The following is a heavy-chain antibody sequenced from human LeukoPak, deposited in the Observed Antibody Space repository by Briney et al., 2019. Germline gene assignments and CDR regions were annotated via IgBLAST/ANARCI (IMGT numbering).Heavy chain of an antibody. CDR3: AKKEQWLEYYFDY. CDR1: GFTFSSYA. V-gene: IGHV3-23*01. Sequence: PGGSLRLSCAASGFTFSSYAMSWVRQAPGKGLEWVSAISGSGGSTYYADSVKGRFTISRDNSENTLYLQMNSLRAEDTAVYYCAKKEQWLEYYFDYWGQGTLVTVSS. D-gene: IGHD6-19*01. J-gene: IGHJ4*02. CDR2: ISGSGGST.